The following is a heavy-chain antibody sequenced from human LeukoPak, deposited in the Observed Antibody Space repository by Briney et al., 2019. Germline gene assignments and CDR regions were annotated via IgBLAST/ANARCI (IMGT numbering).Heavy chain of an antibody. CDR3: ATAGLSMVRGVHSAYNWFDP. Sequence: ASVKVSCKASGYTFTSYDINWVRQATGQGLEWMGWMNPNSGNTGYAQKFQGRVTITRNTSISTAYMELSSLRSEDTAVYYCATAGLSMVRGVHSAYNWFDPWGQGTLVTVSS. J-gene: IGHJ5*02. D-gene: IGHD3-10*01. CDR1: GYTFTSYD. V-gene: IGHV1-8*03. CDR2: MNPNSGNT.